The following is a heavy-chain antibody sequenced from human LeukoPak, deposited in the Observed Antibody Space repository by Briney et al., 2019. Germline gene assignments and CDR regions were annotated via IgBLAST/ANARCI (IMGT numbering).Heavy chain of an antibody. J-gene: IGHJ4*02. V-gene: IGHV3-23*01. CDR3: AIMHGYYDGSGYWVQ. Sequence: GGSLRLSCAASGFTFGSYGMSWVRQAPGKGLEWVSFISPSGDRTSNADSVEGRFTISRDNPRDTLYLQMNSLRDEDTAGYCCAIMHGYYDGSGYWVQWGQGTLVTVSS. CDR1: GFTFGSYG. D-gene: IGHD3-22*01. CDR2: ISPSGDRT.